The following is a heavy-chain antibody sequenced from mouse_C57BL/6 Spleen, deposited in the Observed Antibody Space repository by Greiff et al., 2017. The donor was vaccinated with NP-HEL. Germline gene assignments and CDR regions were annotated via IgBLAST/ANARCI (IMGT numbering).Heavy chain of an antibody. Sequence: VQLQQSGPELVKPGASVKISCKASGYTFTDYYMNWVKQSHGKSLEWIGDINPNNGGTSYNQKFKGKATLTVDKSSSTAYMELRSLTSEDSAVYYCARAGGSHAMDYWGQGTSVTVSS. CDR3: ARAGGSHAMDY. D-gene: IGHD1-1*02. CDR2: INPNNGGT. V-gene: IGHV1-26*01. CDR1: GYTFTDYY. J-gene: IGHJ4*01.